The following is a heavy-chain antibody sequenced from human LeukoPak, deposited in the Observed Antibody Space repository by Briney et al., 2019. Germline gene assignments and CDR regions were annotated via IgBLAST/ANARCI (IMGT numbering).Heavy chain of an antibody. V-gene: IGHV4-34*01. D-gene: IGHD3-10*01. CDR2: IHHSGGT. J-gene: IGHJ4*02. CDR1: GESMIGHY. CDR3: ARATASGSGRAYDH. Sequence: SETLSLTCAVYGESMIGHYWTWIRQPPGKRLEWIGEIHHSGGTNSNPSLKNRLTMSMDMSKNQFSLNLKSATAADTAVYYCARATASGSGRAYDHWAQGNLVPVSS.